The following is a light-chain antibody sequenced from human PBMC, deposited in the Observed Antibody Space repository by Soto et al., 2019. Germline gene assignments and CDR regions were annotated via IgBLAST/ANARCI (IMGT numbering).Light chain of an antibody. CDR1: EGLVYGDGNTY. V-gene: IGKV2-30*01. J-gene: IGKJ2*01. CDR3: MQGTHWPFT. CDR2: AVS. Sequence: DVVLTQSPLFLSATLGQPASISCRSSEGLVYGDGNTYLSWFQRRPGHAPRRLIYAVSDRDSGVPDRFSGSGSGTDFTLTISRVEAEDVGVYFCMQGTHWPFTFGQGTKLEIK.